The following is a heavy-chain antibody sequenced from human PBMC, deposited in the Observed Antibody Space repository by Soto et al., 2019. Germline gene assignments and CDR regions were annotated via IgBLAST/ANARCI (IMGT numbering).Heavy chain of an antibody. CDR2: ISGSGGST. V-gene: IGHV3-23*01. Sequence: GGSLRLSCAASGFTFSSYAMSWVRQAPGKGLEWVSAISGSGGSTYYADSVKGRFTISRDNSKNTLYLQMNSLRAEDTAVYYCAKEPFGEIDYYYGMDVWGQGTTVTVSS. CDR3: AKEPFGEIDYYYGMDV. D-gene: IGHD3-16*01. J-gene: IGHJ6*02. CDR1: GFTFSSYA.